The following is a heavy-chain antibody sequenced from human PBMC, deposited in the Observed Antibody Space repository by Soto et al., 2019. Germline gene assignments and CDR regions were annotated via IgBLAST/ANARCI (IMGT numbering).Heavy chain of an antibody. J-gene: IGHJ5*02. D-gene: IGHD3-22*01. CDR3: ARDFFDSSDYTTNWFDP. CDR2: IYHTGNA. V-gene: IGHV4-39*01. Sequence: SDTLSLTCSVSDGSISNSRVYWAWIRQPPGEGLEWIGSIYHTGNAYYNPSLKSRVTISVDTSKNQFSLKLTSVTAADAALYYCARDFFDSSDYTTNWFDPWGQGTLVTVSS. CDR1: DGSISNSRVY.